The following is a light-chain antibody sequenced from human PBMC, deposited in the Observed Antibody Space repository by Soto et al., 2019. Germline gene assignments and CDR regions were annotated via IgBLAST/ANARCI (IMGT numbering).Light chain of an antibody. V-gene: IGKV3-15*01. Sequence: EIVMTQSPATLSVSPGERATLSCRASQSVSSNLAWYQQKPGQAPRLLIYGASTRATGIPARFSGSGSGTEFTLTISSLQSEDFAVYYCQQYNNWPVTCVQGTKVEIK. J-gene: IGKJ1*01. CDR3: QQYNNWPVT. CDR2: GAS. CDR1: QSVSSN.